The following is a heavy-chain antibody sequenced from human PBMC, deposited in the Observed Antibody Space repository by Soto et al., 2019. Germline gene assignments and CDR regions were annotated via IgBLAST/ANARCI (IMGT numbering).Heavy chain of an antibody. Sequence: PSETLSLTCSVSGFAISRGCYLSWVRQPPGKGLEWIGSIYPSVSSYHNPSLATRLRLSIDTSKNQFTLNLTSVTAADTALYFCAREKVGTTFFDNWGQAIQVTVSS. V-gene: IGHV4-38-2*02. CDR1: GFAISRGCY. CDR3: AREKVGTTFFDN. D-gene: IGHD1-1*01. J-gene: IGHJ4*02. CDR2: IYPSVSS.